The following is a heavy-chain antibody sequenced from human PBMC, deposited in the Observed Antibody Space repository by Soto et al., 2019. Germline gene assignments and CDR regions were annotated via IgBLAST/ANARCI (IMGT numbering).Heavy chain of an antibody. D-gene: IGHD4-17*01. CDR1: GFTFSSYS. CDR2: ISSSSSTI. Sequence: GGSLRLSCAASGFTFSSYSMNWFRQAPGKGLEWVSYISSSSSTIYYADSVKGRFTISRDNAKNSLYLQMNSLRAEDTAVYYYGRGYGDYSENDAFDIGGKGKMAPVPS. CDR3: GRGYGDYSENDAFDI. J-gene: IGHJ3*02. V-gene: IGHV3-48*01.